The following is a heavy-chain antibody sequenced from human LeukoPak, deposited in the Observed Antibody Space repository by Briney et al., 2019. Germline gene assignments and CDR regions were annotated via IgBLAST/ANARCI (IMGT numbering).Heavy chain of an antibody. V-gene: IGHV1-69*04. CDR2: IIPILGIA. CDR1: GGTFSSYA. Sequence: ASVKVSCKASGGTFSSYAISWVRQAPGQGLEWMGRIIPILGIANYAQKFQGRVTITADKSTSTAYMELSSLRSEDTAVYYCARGIVVMSFDYWGQGTLVTVSS. CDR3: ARGIVVMSFDY. J-gene: IGHJ4*02. D-gene: IGHD3-22*01.